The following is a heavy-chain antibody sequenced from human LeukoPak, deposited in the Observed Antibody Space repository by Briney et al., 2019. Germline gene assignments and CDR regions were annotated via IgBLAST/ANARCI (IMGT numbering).Heavy chain of an antibody. CDR1: GYTFTSYG. Sequence: ASVKVSCKASGYTFTSYGISWVRQAPGQGLEWMGWIGTYYGYTDYAQKLQGRVTMTTDTSTSTAYMELRSLRSDGTAVYYCARTSAGDSGSYFVFWGQGTLVTVSS. J-gene: IGHJ4*02. CDR2: IGTYYGYT. D-gene: IGHD3-10*01. CDR3: ARTSAGDSGSYFVF. V-gene: IGHV1-18*01.